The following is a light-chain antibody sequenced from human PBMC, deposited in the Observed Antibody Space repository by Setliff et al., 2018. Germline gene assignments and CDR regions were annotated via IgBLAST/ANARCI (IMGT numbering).Light chain of an antibody. J-gene: IGLJ1*01. V-gene: IGLV1-40*01. Sequence: QSVLTQPPSVSGAPGQRVTISCTGNSSNIGAGFGVHWYQQLPGTAPKLLIYTNNNRPSGVPDRFSGSKSGTSASLAITGLQAEDEADYYCQSYGGGLTGYCFGTGTKGTVL. CDR2: TNN. CDR1: SSNIGAGFG. CDR3: QSYGGGLTGYC.